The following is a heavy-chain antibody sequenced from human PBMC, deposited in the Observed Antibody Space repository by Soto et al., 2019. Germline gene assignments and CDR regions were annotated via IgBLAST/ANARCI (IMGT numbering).Heavy chain of an antibody. CDR2: ISSSSSYI. D-gene: IGHD6-13*01. CDR1: GFTFSSYS. CDR3: AREGIAAALDY. J-gene: IGHJ4*02. Sequence: EVQLVESGGGLVKPGGSLRLSCAASGFTFSSYSMNWVRQAPGKGLEWVSSISSSSSYIYYADSVKGRFTISRDNAKHSLYLQVNRLRAEDTAVYYCAREGIAAALDYWGQGTLVTVSS. V-gene: IGHV3-21*01.